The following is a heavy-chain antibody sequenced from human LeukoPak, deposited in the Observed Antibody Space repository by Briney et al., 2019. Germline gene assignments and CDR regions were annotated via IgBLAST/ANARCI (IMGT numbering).Heavy chain of an antibody. V-gene: IGHV4-4*07. CDR2: IYSSGSI. CDR1: GGSISNYY. CDR3: ARGSSIVARPFDY. Sequence: PSETLSLTCTVSGGSISNYYWSWIRQPAGKGLEWIGRIYSSGSINYSPALKSRVTMSVDTSKNQFSLRLSSVTAADAAVYYCARGSSIVARPFDYWGPGALVTVSS. D-gene: IGHD6-6*01. J-gene: IGHJ4*02.